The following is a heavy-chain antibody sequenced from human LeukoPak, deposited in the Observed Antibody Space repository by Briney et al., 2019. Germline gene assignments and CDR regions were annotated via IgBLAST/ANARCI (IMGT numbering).Heavy chain of an antibody. Sequence: GSLRLSCAASGFTFRSYDMHWVRQAPGKGLEWVAVISYDGSNKYYADSVKGRFTISRDNSKNTVHLQMNSLRGEDTAVYYCAKDLGYSYGYGFDCWGQGTLVTVSS. CDR3: AKDLGYSYGYGFDC. J-gene: IGHJ4*02. CDR2: ISYDGSNK. D-gene: IGHD5-18*01. V-gene: IGHV3-30*18. CDR1: GFTFRSYD.